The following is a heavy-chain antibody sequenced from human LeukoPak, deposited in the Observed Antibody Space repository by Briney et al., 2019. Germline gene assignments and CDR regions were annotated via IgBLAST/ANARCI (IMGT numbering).Heavy chain of an antibody. CDR3: ARHPRGSYPYYFDY. V-gene: IGHV4-39*01. J-gene: IGHJ4*02. CDR2: IYYAGST. CDR1: GGSISSSSYC. D-gene: IGHD1-26*01. Sequence: SETLSLTCTVSGGSISSSSYCWGWIRQPPGKGLEWIGSIYYAGSTYYNPSLKSRVTISVDTSKNQFSLKLTSVTAADTAVYYCARHPRGSYPYYFDYWSQGTLVTVSS.